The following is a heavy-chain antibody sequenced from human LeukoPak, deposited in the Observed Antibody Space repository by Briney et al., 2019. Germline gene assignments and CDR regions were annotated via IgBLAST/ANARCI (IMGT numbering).Heavy chain of an antibody. Sequence: GASVKVSCKASGYTFTGYYMHWVRQAPGQGLEWMGRINPNSGGTNYAQKFQGRVTMTRDTSISTAYMELSRLRSDDTAVYYCALLDEDYYYYGMDVWGQGTTVTVSS. D-gene: IGHD3/OR15-3a*01. CDR3: ALLDEDYYYYGMDV. J-gene: IGHJ6*02. CDR2: INPNSGGT. CDR1: GYTFTGYY. V-gene: IGHV1-2*06.